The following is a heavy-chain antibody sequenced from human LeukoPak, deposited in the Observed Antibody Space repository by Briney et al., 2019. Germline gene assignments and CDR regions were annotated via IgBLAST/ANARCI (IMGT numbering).Heavy chain of an antibody. CDR1: GDSFSSSDYY. V-gene: IGHV4-39*01. Sequence: SETLSLTCTVSGDSFSSSDYYWVWLRQPPGTGLEWIGTVSYNGITYYPPSLQSRLSISIDTPKNQFSLTLTSVTAADTAVYYCASSSSWYRFDFWGQGTLVTVSS. J-gene: IGHJ5*01. CDR3: ASSSSWYRFDF. CDR2: VSYNGIT. D-gene: IGHD6-13*01.